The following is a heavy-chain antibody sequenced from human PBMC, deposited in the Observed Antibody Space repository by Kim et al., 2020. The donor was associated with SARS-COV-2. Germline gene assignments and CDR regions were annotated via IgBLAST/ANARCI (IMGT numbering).Heavy chain of an antibody. CDR2: INAGNGNT. Sequence: ASVKVSCKTSGYTFTNYAVHWVRRAPGQRLEWMGWINAGNGNTKYSQKVQGRVTITRDTSASTAYMDLSSLRSEDTAVYYCARGTEYTRYGVDVWGQGNTVTVS. J-gene: IGHJ6*02. CDR3: ARGTEYTRYGVDV. D-gene: IGHD5-18*01. V-gene: IGHV1-3*01. CDR1: GYTFTNYA.